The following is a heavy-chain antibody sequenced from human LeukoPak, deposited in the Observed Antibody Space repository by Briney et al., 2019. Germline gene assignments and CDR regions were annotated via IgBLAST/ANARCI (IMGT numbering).Heavy chain of an antibody. V-gene: IGHV1-69*13. Sequence: SVKVSCKASGGTFSSYAISWVRQAPGQGLEWMGGIIPIFGTANYAQKFQGRVTITADESTSTAYMELSSLRSEDTAVHYCATGEEVPDYGMDVWGKETTVIVAS. CDR3: ATGEEVPDYGMDV. CDR1: GGTFSSYA. J-gene: IGHJ6*04. CDR2: IIPIFGTA. D-gene: IGHD2-2*01.